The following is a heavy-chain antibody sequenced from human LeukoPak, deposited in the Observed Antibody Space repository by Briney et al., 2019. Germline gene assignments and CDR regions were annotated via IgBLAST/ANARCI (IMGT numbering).Heavy chain of an antibody. CDR1: GFTFSTYG. J-gene: IGHJ4*02. CDR2: IWYDGSNK. CDR3: ARHYKYDSSGLGGFDY. V-gene: IGHV3-33*01. Sequence: GGSLRLSCEASGFTFSTYGMHWVRQAPGKGLEWEAFIWYDGSNKDYADSVKGRFTISRDNSKNTLYLQMNSLRAEDTAVYYCARHYKYDSSGLGGFDYWGQGTLVTVSS. D-gene: IGHD3-22*01.